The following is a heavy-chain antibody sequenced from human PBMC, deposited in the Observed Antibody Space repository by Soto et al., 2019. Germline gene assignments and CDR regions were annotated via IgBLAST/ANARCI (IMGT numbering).Heavy chain of an antibody. D-gene: IGHD1-26*01. CDR2: MNPNSGNT. V-gene: IGHV1-8*01. Sequence: ASVKVSCKASGYTFTSYDINWVRQATGQGLEWMGWMNPNSGNTGYAQKFQGRVTMTRNTSISTAYMELSSLRSEDTAVYYCARVGMGAYDFDYWGQGTLVTGSS. CDR3: ARVGMGAYDFDY. J-gene: IGHJ4*02. CDR1: GYTFTSYD.